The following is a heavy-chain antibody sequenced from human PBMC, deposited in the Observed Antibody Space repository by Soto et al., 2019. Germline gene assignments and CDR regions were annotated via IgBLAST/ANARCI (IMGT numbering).Heavy chain of an antibody. CDR2: LSRSGTT. D-gene: IGHD3-16*01. Sequence: EMHLLESGGGLVQPGGSLRLSCAASGFTFSTYAMSWVRQAPGKGLEWVSTLSRSGTTYYADSVKGRLTISRDNSKNTLGLQKISLRAEDTAIYYCTREIWGGHLDYWGQGTLVTVSS. CDR3: TREIWGGHLDY. CDR1: GFTFSTYA. V-gene: IGHV3-23*01. J-gene: IGHJ4*02.